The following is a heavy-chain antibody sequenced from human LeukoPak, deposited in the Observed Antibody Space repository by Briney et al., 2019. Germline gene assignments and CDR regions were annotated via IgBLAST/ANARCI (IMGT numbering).Heavy chain of an antibody. CDR2: INAGNGNT. CDR1: GYTFTSYA. J-gene: IGHJ3*02. CDR3: ARHSSSGWDDAFDI. D-gene: IGHD6-19*01. Sequence: GASVKVSCKASGYTFTSYAMHWVRQAPGQRLEWMGWINAGNGNTKYSQEFQGRVTITRGTSASTAYMELSSLRSEDMAVYYCARHSSSGWDDAFDIWGQGTMVTVSS. V-gene: IGHV1-3*03.